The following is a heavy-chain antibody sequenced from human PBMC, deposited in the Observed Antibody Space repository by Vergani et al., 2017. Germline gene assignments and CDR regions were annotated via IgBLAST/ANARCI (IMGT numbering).Heavy chain of an antibody. D-gene: IGHD3-22*01. CDR2: IHTSGSI. Sequence: QVQLQESGPGLVNPSQTLSFTCTVPGGPINSLNYYWSWIRQPAGKGLEWIGRIHTSGSINYNPSLKSRVTMPEDTSKDQFSLNLTSVTAADTAVYFCAKECSLGDSCYKPLFDYWGQGILVTVSS. CDR1: GGPINSLNYY. J-gene: IGHJ4*02. V-gene: IGHV4-61*02. CDR3: AKECSLGDSCYKPLFDY.